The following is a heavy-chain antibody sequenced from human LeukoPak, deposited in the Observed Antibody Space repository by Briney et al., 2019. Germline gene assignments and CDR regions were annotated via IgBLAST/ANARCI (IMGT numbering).Heavy chain of an antibody. CDR1: GYTFTSYY. CDR3: AWGGIAAFDS. J-gene: IGHJ4*02. D-gene: IGHD2-21*01. Sequence: ASVKVSCKASGYTFTSYYMHWVRQAPGQGLEWMGIINPSGGSTSYAQKFQGRVTMTRDNAKNSLYLQMNSLRAEDTAVYYCAWGGIAAFDSWGQGTLVTVSS. CDR2: INPSGGST. V-gene: IGHV1-46*03.